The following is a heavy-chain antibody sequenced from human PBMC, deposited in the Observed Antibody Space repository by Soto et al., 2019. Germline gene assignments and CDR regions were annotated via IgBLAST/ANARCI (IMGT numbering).Heavy chain of an antibody. CDR3: ARESMSYDYSNLRY. Sequence: QVQLVQSGAEVKHPGASVKVSCKGSGYTFTSYGISWVRQAPGQGLEWMGWIDVNTNYAQKFQGRVTMTTDTSTSTAYLELRSLRSDDTAVYYCARESMSYDYSNLRYWGPGTQVTVSS. V-gene: IGHV1-18*04. D-gene: IGHD4-4*01. J-gene: IGHJ4*02. CDR2: IDVNT. CDR1: GYTFTSYG.